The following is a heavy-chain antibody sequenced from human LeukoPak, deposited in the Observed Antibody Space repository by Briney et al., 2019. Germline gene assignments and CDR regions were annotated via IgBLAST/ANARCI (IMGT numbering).Heavy chain of an antibody. V-gene: IGHV4-39*01. CDR2: IYYSGST. Sequence: SETLSLTCTVSGGSITTSSYYWGWIRQPPGKGLEWIGIIYYSGSTYYNPSLKGRVTISVDTSKNQFSLRLSSVTAADTAVYYCARAFRARYFDLWGRGTLVTVSS. D-gene: IGHD2/OR15-2a*01. CDR3: ARAFRARYFDL. J-gene: IGHJ2*01. CDR1: GGSITTSSYY.